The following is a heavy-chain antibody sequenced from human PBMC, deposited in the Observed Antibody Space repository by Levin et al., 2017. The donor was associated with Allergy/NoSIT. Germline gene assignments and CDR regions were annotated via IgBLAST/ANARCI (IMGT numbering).Heavy chain of an antibody. J-gene: IGHJ5*02. CDR3: ASFSNYGSGNYNWFDP. CDR1: GYSFTSYW. Sequence: GESLKISCKGSGYSFTSYWIGWVRQMPGKGLEWMGIIYPGDSDTRYSPSFQGQVTISADKSISTAYLQWSSLKASDTAMYYCASFSNYGSGNYNWFDPWGQGTLVTVSS. CDR2: IYPGDSDT. V-gene: IGHV5-51*01. D-gene: IGHD3-10*01.